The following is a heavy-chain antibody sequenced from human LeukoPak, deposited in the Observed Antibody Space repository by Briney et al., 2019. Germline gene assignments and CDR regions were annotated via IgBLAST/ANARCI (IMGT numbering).Heavy chain of an antibody. Sequence: GGSLRLSCAASGLTVSSNYMNWVRQAPGKGLEWVAVIYSGGSTYYADSVKGRFTISRDKSKNTLYLQMNSLRAEDAAVYFCAKAPVTSCRGAYCYPFAAWGEGTLVTVSS. J-gene: IGHJ5*02. CDR3: AKAPVTSCRGAYCYPFAA. V-gene: IGHV3-66*01. CDR2: IYSGGST. CDR1: GLTVSSNY. D-gene: IGHD2-21*01.